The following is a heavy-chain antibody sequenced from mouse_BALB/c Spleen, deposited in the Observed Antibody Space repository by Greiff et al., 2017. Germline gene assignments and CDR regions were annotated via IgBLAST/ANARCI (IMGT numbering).Heavy chain of an antibody. V-gene: IGHV1S29*02. CDR3: ARPYYGNYFDY. J-gene: IGHJ2*01. CDR2: IYPYNGGT. CDR1: GYTFTDYN. Sequence: DVQLQESGPELVKPGASVKISCKASGYTFTDYNMHWVKQSHGKSLEWIGYIYPYNGGTGYNQKFKSKATLTVDNSSSTAYMELRSLTSEDSAVYYCARPYYGNYFDYWGQGTTLTVSS. D-gene: IGHD2-10*01.